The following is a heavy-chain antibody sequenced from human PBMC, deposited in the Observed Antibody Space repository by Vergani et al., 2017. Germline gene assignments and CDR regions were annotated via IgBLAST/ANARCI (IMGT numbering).Heavy chain of an antibody. Sequence: QVQLQESGPGLVKPSQTLSLTCTVSGGSISSGTYYWSWIRQPAGKGLEWIGRIYTSGSTNYNPSLKSRVTISVDTSKNQFSLKLSSVTAADTAVYYCASGGYSYGYVVYWGQGTLVTVSS. CDR3: ASGGYSYGYVVY. D-gene: IGHD5-18*01. CDR1: GGSISSGTYY. CDR2: IYTSGST. V-gene: IGHV4-61*02. J-gene: IGHJ4*02.